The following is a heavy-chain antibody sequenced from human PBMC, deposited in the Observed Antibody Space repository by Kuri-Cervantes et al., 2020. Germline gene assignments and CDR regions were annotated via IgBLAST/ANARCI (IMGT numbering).Heavy chain of an antibody. V-gene: IGHV3-23*01. Sequence: GESLKISCAASGYIFSSYGMSWVRQAPGKGLEWVSGISGSGGSTYYADSVKGRFTISRDNSKNTLYLQMNSLRAEDTAVYYRARDGLRLLDYWGQGTLVTVSS. CDR3: ARDGLRLLDY. J-gene: IGHJ4*02. CDR2: ISGSGGST. CDR1: GYIFSSYG. D-gene: IGHD4-17*01.